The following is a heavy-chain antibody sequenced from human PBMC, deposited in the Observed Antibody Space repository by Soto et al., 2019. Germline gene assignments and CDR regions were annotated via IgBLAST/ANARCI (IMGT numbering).Heavy chain of an antibody. Sequence: SETLSLTCTVSGDSVSSRGVYWTWIRQHPEEGLEWIGYIYYSGSTYYNPSLKSRVTISSDRSKNQFSLKLDSVTAADTAVYYCARAYSSWYWDYWGQGTLVTVSS. V-gene: IGHV4-31*03. J-gene: IGHJ4*02. CDR2: IYYSGST. D-gene: IGHD3-22*01. CDR3: ARAYSSWYWDY. CDR1: GDSVSSRGVY.